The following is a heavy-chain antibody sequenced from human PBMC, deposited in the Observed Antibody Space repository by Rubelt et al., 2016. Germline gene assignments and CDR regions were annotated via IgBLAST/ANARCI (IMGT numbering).Heavy chain of an antibody. V-gene: IGHV7-4-1*02. CDR1: GYTFDKYA. Sequence: QVQLVQSGAEVKKPGASVKVSCKASGYTFDKYAMHLVRQAPGQGIEWMGWISTYIGHPTYAQGFTGQFVFSLETSVSTAYLKLSSLKAEDTAVYYCARVRRYYDDAFDIWGQGTMVTISS. CDR2: ISTYIGHP. CDR3: ARVRRYYDDAFDI. D-gene: IGHD3-22*01. J-gene: IGHJ3*02.